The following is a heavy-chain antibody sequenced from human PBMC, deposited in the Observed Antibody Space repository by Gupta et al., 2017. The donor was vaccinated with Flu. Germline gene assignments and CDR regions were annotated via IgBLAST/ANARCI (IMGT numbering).Heavy chain of an antibody. V-gene: IGHV1-8*01. CDR2: MNPKSGNS. D-gene: IGHD5-18*01. J-gene: IGHJ4*02. CDR1: GHTLNTYD. CDR3: ATGPGYNYGHADD. Sequence: QVQMVQSGAEVKKPGASVEVSCKTSGHTLNTYDINWVRQATGQGLEWMGWMNPKSGNSNSAQEFRGRVTMTWDTSISTVYMELNSLRSEDTAVYYCATGPGYNYGHADDWGQGTLVTVSS.